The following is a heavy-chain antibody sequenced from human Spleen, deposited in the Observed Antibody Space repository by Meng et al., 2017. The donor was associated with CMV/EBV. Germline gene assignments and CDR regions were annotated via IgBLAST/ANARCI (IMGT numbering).Heavy chain of an antibody. J-gene: IGHJ4*02. Sequence: ASVKVSCKASGYTFSRHYIHWVRQAAGQGLDWMGIIDPSGGSTNYAQKFQGRVTMTRDTSISTAYMELSRLRSDDTAVYYCARIASIAARPPDYWGQGTLVTVSS. CDR1: GYTFSRHY. CDR3: ARIASIAARPPDY. V-gene: IGHV1-2*02. D-gene: IGHD6-6*01. CDR2: IDPSGGST.